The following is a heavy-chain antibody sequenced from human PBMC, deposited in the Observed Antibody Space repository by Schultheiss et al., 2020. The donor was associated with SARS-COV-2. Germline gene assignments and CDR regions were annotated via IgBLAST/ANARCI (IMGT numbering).Heavy chain of an antibody. CDR2: INPSGGST. CDR1: GYTFTGYY. J-gene: IGHJ3*02. D-gene: IGHD4-17*01. Sequence: ASVKVSCKASGYTFTGYYMHWVRQAPGQGLEWMGIINPSGGSTSYAQKFQGRVTMTRDTSTSTVYMELSSLRSEDTAVYYCAKQTPVQAFDIWGQGTMVTVSS. V-gene: IGHV1-46*01. CDR3: AKQTPVQAFDI.